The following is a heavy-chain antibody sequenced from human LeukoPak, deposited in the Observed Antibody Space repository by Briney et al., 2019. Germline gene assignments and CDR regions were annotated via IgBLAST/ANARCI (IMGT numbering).Heavy chain of an antibody. CDR1: GYTFTSYY. V-gene: IGHV1-46*01. Sequence: ASVRVSCKASGYTFTSYYMHWVRQAPGQGLEWMGIINPSGGSTSYAQKFQGRVTMTRDTSTSTVYMELSSLRSEDTAVYYSLVLGYCSGGSCPPNAFDIWGQGTMVTVSS. D-gene: IGHD2-15*01. CDR3: LVLGYCSGGSCPPNAFDI. CDR2: INPSGGST. J-gene: IGHJ3*02.